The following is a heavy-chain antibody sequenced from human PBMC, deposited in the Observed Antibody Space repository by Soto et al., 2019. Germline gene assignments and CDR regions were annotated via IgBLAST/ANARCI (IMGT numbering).Heavy chain of an antibody. CDR2: ISATGGST. J-gene: IGHJ4*02. CDR3: AKDRLAGNFDY. V-gene: IGHV3-23*01. CDR1: GFTFNNYA. Sequence: WGSLRLSCAASGFTFNNYAMNWVRQAPGKGLEWVATISATGGSTYYADSVKGRFTISRVNSKNTLYLQMNGLRVEDTAVYYCAKDRLAGNFDYWGQGTQVTVSS.